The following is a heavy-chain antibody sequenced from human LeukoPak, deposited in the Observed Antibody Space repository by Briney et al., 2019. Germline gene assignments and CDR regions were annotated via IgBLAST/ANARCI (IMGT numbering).Heavy chain of an antibody. Sequence: GGSLRLSCAASGFTFSSYAMHWVRQAPGKGLEWVSSISSSSSYIYYADSVKGRFTISRDNAKNSLYLQMNSLRAEDTAVYYCASDGGFGELLYYMDVWGKGTTVTVSS. J-gene: IGHJ6*03. CDR1: GFTFSSYA. V-gene: IGHV3-21*01. CDR3: ASDGGFGELLYYMDV. CDR2: ISSSSSYI. D-gene: IGHD3-10*01.